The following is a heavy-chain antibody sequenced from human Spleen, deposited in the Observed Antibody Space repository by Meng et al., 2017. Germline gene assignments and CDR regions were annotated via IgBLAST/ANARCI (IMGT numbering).Heavy chain of an antibody. CDR2: ISTDGSSQ. Sequence: GESLKISCATSGFTLRSRPMHWVRQAPGKGLEWVAVISTDGSSQSYADSVKGRFTISRDNSKNTVFLQINSLRVEDTAVYYCARSPIDKYDLSALPLDYWGQGTLVTVSS. CDR1: GFTLRSRP. J-gene: IGHJ4*02. CDR3: ARSPIDKYDLSALPLDY. D-gene: IGHD3-16*01. V-gene: IGHV3-30*11.